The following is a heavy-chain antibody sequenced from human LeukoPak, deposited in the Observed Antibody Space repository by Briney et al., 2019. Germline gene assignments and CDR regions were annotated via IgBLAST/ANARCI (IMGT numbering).Heavy chain of an antibody. CDR2: INPSGGST. CDR3: ARGFSSSAPFDY. Sequence: ASVKVSCKASGYTFTYYYMHWVRQAPGQVLEWMGIINPSGGSTSYAQKFQGRVTMTRDTSTSTVDMELYSLRSEDAAVYYCARGFSSSAPFDYWGQGTLVTVSS. D-gene: IGHD6-13*01. CDR1: GYTFTYYY. V-gene: IGHV1-46*01. J-gene: IGHJ4*02.